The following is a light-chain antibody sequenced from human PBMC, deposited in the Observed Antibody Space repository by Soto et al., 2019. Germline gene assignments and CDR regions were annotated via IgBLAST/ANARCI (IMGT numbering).Light chain of an antibody. CDR1: SSDVGGHNY. J-gene: IGLJ1*01. CDR2: EVS. CDR3: SSYTSSTTRV. V-gene: IGLV2-14*01. Sequence: QSALTQPASLSGSPGQSITISCTGTSSDVGGHNYVSWYQQHPGKAPKLMISEVSDRPSGVSNRFSGSKSGNTASLTISGLQAEDEADYYCSSYTSSTTRVFGTGTKLTVL.